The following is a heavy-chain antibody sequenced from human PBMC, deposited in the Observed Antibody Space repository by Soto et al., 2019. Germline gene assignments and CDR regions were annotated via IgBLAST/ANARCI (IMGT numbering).Heavy chain of an antibody. CDR3: AKATTNGGWFNPFDS. D-gene: IGHD6-19*01. CDR2: LSGSGTST. V-gene: IGHV3-23*01. J-gene: IGHJ4*02. CDR1: GFSFVNYA. Sequence: GGPLRLCCAASGFSFVNYAMNWVRQAPGKGLEWVSGLSGSGTSTYYADSVKGRFTISRDNSRDTLFLQMNSLTADDTAVYYCAKATTNGGWFNPFDSWGQGALVTVSS.